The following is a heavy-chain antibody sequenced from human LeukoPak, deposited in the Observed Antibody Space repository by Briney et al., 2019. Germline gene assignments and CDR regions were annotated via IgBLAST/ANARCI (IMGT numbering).Heavy chain of an antibody. CDR3: AKRGVVIRVILVGFHKEAYYFDS. CDR2: ISGSGGST. V-gene: IGHV3-23*01. D-gene: IGHD3-22*01. CDR1: GISLSNYG. Sequence: PGGSLRLSCAVSGISLSNYGMSWVHQAPGKGLEWVAGISGSGGSTNYADSVKGRFTISRDNPKNTLYLQMNRLRAEDTAVYFCAKRGVVIRVILVGFHKEAYYFDSWGQGALVTVSS. J-gene: IGHJ4*02.